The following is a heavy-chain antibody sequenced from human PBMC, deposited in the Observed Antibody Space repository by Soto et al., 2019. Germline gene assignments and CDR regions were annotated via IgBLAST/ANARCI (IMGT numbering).Heavy chain of an antibody. CDR3: ARDISGSWYAFDI. CDR1: GGSISSGGYY. CDR2: IYYSGST. J-gene: IGHJ3*02. Sequence: SETLSLTCTVSGGSISSGGYYWSWIRQHPGKGLEWIGYIYYSGSTYYNPSLKSRVTISVDTSKNQFSLKLRSVTAADTAVYYCARDISGSWYAFDIWGQGTMVTVSS. D-gene: IGHD6-13*01. V-gene: IGHV4-31*03.